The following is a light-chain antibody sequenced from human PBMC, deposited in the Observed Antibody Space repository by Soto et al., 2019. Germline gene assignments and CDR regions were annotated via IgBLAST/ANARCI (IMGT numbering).Light chain of an antibody. CDR2: SAS. V-gene: IGKV1-9*01. CDR1: QALSNY. CDR3: QQLSRYPLT. Sequence: DIQLTHPPSVLSASVADTVTITCRASQALSNYLAWYQQKPGKAPDLLIYSASTLQSGVPSRYSGSGSETEFSLTIRALQPEDFATYYCQQLSRYPLTFGGGTKVDIK. J-gene: IGKJ4*01.